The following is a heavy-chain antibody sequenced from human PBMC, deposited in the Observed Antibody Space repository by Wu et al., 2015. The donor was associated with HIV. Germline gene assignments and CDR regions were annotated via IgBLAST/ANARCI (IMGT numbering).Heavy chain of an antibody. CDR1: GGTFSSYA. Sequence: QVQLVQSGAEVKKPGSSVKVSCKASGGTFSSYAISWVRQAPGQGLEWMGGIIPIFGTANYAQKFQGRVTITADESTSTAYMELSSLRSEDTAVYYCARERDGYKRGAKKYYFDYWGQGTLVTVSS. V-gene: IGHV1-69*12. CDR2: IIPIFGTA. CDR3: ARERDGYKRGAKKYYFDY. D-gene: IGHD5-24*01. J-gene: IGHJ4*02.